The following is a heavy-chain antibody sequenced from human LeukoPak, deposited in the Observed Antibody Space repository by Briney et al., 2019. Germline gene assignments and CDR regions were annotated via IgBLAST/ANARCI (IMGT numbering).Heavy chain of an antibody. CDR1: GGSFSGYY. J-gene: IGHJ6*03. Sequence: KPSETLSLTCVVSGGSFSGYYWSWIRQPPGKGLEWIGEINNSGSTNYNSSLKSRVTISLDTSKNQFSLKLSSVTAADTAVYYCARGRRIVVVLGATRTHRDYYMDVWGKGTTVTVSS. CDR2: INNSGST. V-gene: IGHV4-34*01. CDR3: ARGRRIVVVLGATRTHRDYYMDV. D-gene: IGHD2-15*01.